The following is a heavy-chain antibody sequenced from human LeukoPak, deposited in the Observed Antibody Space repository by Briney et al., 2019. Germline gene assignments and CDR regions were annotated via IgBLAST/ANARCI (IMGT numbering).Heavy chain of an antibody. V-gene: IGHV3-9*01. CDR2: IVLESGIT. J-gene: IGHJ4*02. CDR3: GKGFGRNWELLRGLHYFES. D-gene: IGHD2-15*01. CDR1: GFIFDDSA. Sequence: GGSLRLSCAASGFIFDDSAMHWLRQSQLKALDCFSAIVLESGITDFADSLKGRFSFSRNNAKNSLYLHSTGLRPEEKALYYCGKGFGRNWELLRGLHYFESWGQGILVTVSS.